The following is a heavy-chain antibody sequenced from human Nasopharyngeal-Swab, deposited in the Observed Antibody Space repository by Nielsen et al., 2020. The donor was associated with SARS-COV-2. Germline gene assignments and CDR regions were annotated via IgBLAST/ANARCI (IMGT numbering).Heavy chain of an antibody. CDR1: GGSISNSGSY. Sequence: SETLSLTCSVSGGSISNSGSYWRWIRQDPGRDLEWIGYIFHSGTSYYNPSLQSRVTISVDTSKNQFSLKVNSVTAADTAVYYCARVSANSFDSWGQGTLVSVSS. V-gene: IGHV4-31*03. CDR2: IFHSGTS. CDR3: ARVSANSFDS. J-gene: IGHJ5*01. D-gene: IGHD4/OR15-4a*01.